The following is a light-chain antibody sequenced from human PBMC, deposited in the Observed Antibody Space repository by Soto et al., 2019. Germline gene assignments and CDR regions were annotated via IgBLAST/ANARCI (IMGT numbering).Light chain of an antibody. CDR1: QSVSSSN. CDR2: GAS. V-gene: IGKV3-20*01. Sequence: EIVLTQSPGTLSWSPGDRATLSCRASQSVSSSNLAWYQQKPGQAPRLLISGASTRATGIPDRFSGSGSGTDFTLTISRLEPEDFAVYYCQQYGSSPFTFGPGTKVEIK. J-gene: IGKJ3*01. CDR3: QQYGSSPFT.